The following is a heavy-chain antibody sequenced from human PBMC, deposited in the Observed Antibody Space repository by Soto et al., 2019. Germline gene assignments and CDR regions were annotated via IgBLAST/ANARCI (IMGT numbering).Heavy chain of an antibody. D-gene: IGHD3-22*01. CDR1: VGSISSSSYY. V-gene: IGHV4-39*01. CDR2: IYYSGST. J-gene: IGHJ6*02. CDR3: AGYYDSSGYYIPSDHYYYYGMDV. Sequence: PSETLYLTCTVSVGSISSSSYYWGWIRQPPGKGLEWIGSIYYSGSTYYNPSLKSRVTISVDTSKNQFSLKLSSVTAADTAVYYCAGYYDSSGYYIPSDHYYYYGMDVWGQGTTVTVSS.